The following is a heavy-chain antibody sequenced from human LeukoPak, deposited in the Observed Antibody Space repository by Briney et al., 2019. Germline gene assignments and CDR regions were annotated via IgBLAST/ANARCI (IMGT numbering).Heavy chain of an antibody. D-gene: IGHD3-3*01. CDR1: GFTFSSYA. Sequence: GGSLRLSCAASGFTFSSYAMHWVRQAPGKGLEWVAVIPYDGSNKYYADSVKGRFTISRDNSKNTLYLQMNSLRAEDTAVYYCARDHSYYDFWSGYSDYWGQGTLVTVSS. CDR3: ARDHSYYDFWSGYSDY. CDR2: IPYDGSNK. V-gene: IGHV3-30-3*01. J-gene: IGHJ4*02.